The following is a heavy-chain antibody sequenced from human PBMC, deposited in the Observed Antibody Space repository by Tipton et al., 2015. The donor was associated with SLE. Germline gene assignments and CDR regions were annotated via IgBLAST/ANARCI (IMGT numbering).Heavy chain of an antibody. V-gene: IGHV3-30*02. Sequence: SLRLSCVASGFSFSSNGMHWVRQAPGKGLEWVAFIRFDGSNKYYADSVKGRFTSSRNNSKNTVYLQMNSLRVEDTAMYYCVQAFYCSGGRCDLDFNHWGQGTLVIVSS. CDR1: GFSFSSNG. CDR2: IRFDGSNK. J-gene: IGHJ1*01. CDR3: VQAFYCSGGRCDLDFNH. D-gene: IGHD2-15*01.